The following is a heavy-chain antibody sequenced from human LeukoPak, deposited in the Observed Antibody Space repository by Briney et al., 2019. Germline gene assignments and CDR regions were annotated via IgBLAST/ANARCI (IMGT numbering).Heavy chain of an antibody. CDR3: ATARVGGMENAFDI. J-gene: IGHJ3*02. D-gene: IGHD3-16*01. V-gene: IGHV1-24*01. CDR1: GYTLTELS. CDR2: FDLEDAET. Sequence: ASVKVSCKVSGYTLTELSIHWVRQAPGKGLGWMGGFDLEDAETIYAQKFQGRVTMTEDTSTDTAYMELSSLTSEDTTVYYCATARVGGMENAFDIWGQGTMVTVSS.